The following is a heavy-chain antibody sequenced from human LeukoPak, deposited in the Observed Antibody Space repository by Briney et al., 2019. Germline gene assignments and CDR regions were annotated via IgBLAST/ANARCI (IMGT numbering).Heavy chain of an antibody. CDR3: TTELASYGPPPIDAFDI. J-gene: IGHJ3*02. CDR1: GFTFSNAW. D-gene: IGHD5-18*01. Sequence: PGGSLRPSCAASGFTFSNAWMSWVRQAPGKGLEWVGRIKSKTDGGTTDYAAPVKGRFTISRDDSKNTLYLQMNSLKTEDTAVYYCTTELASYGPPPIDAFDIRGQGTMVTVSS. V-gene: IGHV3-15*01. CDR2: IKSKTDGGTT.